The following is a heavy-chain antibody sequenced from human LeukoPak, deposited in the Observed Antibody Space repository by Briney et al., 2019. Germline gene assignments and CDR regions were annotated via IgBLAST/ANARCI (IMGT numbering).Heavy chain of an antibody. Sequence: GGSLRLSCAASGFTFSTYWMTWVRQAPGKELEWVAHIKEDGSMTRSIDSVKGRFTISRDNAENTLYLQMNSLRVEDTAVYYCVRSAFHAGSGNYYDYWGQGTLVTVSS. CDR2: IKEDGSMT. V-gene: IGHV3-7*01. CDR1: GFTFSTYW. CDR3: VRSAFHAGSGNYYDY. D-gene: IGHD3-22*01. J-gene: IGHJ4*02.